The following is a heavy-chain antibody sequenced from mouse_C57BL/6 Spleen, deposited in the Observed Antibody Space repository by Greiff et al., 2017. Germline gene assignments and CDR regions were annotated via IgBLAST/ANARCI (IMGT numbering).Heavy chain of an antibody. V-gene: IGHV1-66*01. CDR2: IYPGSGNT. CDR3: ARSRSNYAFAY. J-gene: IGHJ3*01. D-gene: IGHD2-5*01. CDR1: GYSFTSYY. Sequence: QVQLQQSGPELVKPGASVKISCKASGYSFTSYYINWVKQRPGQGLEWIGWIYPGSGNTKYNEKFKGKATLTAETSSSPAYMRLSSLTAEDSAVYYCARSRSNYAFAYWGQGTLVTVSA.